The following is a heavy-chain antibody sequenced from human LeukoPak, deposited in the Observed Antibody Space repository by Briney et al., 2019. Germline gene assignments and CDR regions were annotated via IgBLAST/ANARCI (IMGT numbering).Heavy chain of an antibody. CDR1: GDSVSSNSAA. Sequence: SQTLSLTCAISGDSVSSNSAAWTWIRQSPSRGLEWLGRTYYRSTWYYEYSVSVESRLTINPETSKNQFSLKLSSVTAADTAVYYCARGYYGSGSHCCHMDVWGKGTTITVS. V-gene: IGHV6-1*01. CDR2: TYYRSTWYY. J-gene: IGHJ6*03. D-gene: IGHD3-10*01. CDR3: ARGYYGSGSHCCHMDV.